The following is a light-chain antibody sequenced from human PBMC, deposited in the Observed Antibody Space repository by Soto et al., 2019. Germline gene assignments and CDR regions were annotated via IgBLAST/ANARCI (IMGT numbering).Light chain of an antibody. CDR1: QSLLHSNGYNY. Sequence: DIVMTQSPLSLPVTPGEPASSSCRSSQSLLHSNGYNYLDWYLQKPGQSPQLLIYLGSNRASGVPDRFSGSGSGTDFTLTISSLQPEDFATYYCQQSYSTPPITFGQGTRLEI. V-gene: IGKV2-28*01. CDR3: QQSYSTPPIT. CDR2: LGS. J-gene: IGKJ5*01.